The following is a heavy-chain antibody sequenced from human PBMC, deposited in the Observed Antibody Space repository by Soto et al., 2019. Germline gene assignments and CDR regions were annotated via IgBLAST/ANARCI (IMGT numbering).Heavy chain of an antibody. J-gene: IGHJ4*02. Sequence: SVKVSCKASGGTFSSYAISWVRQAPGQGLEWMGGIIPIFGTANYAQKFQGRVTITADESTSTAYMELSSLRSEDTAVYYCARERDRSYCSGGSCYFHYWGQGTMVTVYS. V-gene: IGHV1-69*13. CDR2: IIPIFGTA. CDR3: ARERDRSYCSGGSCYFHY. D-gene: IGHD2-15*01. CDR1: GGTFSSYA.